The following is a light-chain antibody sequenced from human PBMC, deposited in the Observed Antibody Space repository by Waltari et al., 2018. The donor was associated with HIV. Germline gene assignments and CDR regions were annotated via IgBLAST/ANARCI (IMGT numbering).Light chain of an antibody. CDR1: QNVDDK. J-gene: IGKJ4*01. V-gene: IGKV3D-15*01. Sequence: TQSPATISVSPGGRVTVSRRASQNVDDKLAWYQQKPGQSPRLLIYHSSVRAAGVPTRFGGAGSATNFSLTITSLQSEDFALYFCQQYHHWPPLTFGGGSRVELK. CDR2: HSS. CDR3: QQYHHWPPLT.